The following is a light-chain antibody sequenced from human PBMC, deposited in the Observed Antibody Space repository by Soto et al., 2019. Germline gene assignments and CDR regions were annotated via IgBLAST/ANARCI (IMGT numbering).Light chain of an antibody. CDR3: QQYNNWPRT. Sequence: EIVMTQSPATLSVSPGERATLSCRASQSVSNDLAWYQQIPGQAPRLLIYGASTSATGVPARFSGSGSGTDFTLTISSLQSEDFAVYYCQQYNNWPRTFGQGTKVEIK. J-gene: IGKJ1*01. CDR1: QSVSND. CDR2: GAS. V-gene: IGKV3-15*01.